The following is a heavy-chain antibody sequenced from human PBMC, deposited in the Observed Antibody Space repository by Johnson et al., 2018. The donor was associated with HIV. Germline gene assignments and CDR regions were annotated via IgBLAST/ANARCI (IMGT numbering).Heavy chain of an antibody. Sequence: EVQLVESGGGVVQPGRSLRLSCAASGFTFSSYGMHWIRQTPGKGLEWVSYLSSSGTTVYYADSVKGRFSISRDNAKHTLYLQMNSLRAEDTAVYYCARDRGYWDAFDIWGQGTMVTVSS. J-gene: IGHJ3*02. CDR1: GFTFSSYG. CDR2: LSSSGTTV. V-gene: IGHV3-48*04. CDR3: ARDRGYWDAFDI. D-gene: IGHD3-22*01.